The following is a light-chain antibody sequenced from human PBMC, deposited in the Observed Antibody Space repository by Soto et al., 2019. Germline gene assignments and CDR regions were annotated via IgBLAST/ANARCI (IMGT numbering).Light chain of an antibody. V-gene: IGKV3-11*01. CDR1: ESVSTY. CDR2: DTS. J-gene: IGKJ4*01. CDR3: QQRKNWPVT. Sequence: EIVLTQSPATLSLSPGERATLSCRASESVSTYLAWYQQKPGQAPRLLIYDTSDMATGIPARFSGRGSGTDFTLTISGLDPDDFAVYYCQQRKNWPVTFGVGTTVEIK.